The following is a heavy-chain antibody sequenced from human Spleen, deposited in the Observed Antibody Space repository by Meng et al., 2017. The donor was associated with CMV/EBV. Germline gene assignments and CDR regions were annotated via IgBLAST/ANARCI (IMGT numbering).Heavy chain of an antibody. CDR2: MNPNSGGT. CDR1: GYTFTGYY. Sequence: ASVKVSCKASGYTFTGYYIHWVRQAPGQGLEWMGRMNPNSGGTNQAQKFQGRVTMTRDTSISTAYMELSRLRFDDTAVYYCARSSIEVPGSTDYWGQGTSVTVSS. J-gene: IGHJ4*02. CDR3: ARSSIEVPGSTDY. D-gene: IGHD6-19*01. V-gene: IGHV1-2*06.